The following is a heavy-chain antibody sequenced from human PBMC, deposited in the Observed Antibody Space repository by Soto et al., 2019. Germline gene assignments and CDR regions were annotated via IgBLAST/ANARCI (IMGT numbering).Heavy chain of an antibody. Sequence: SETLSLTCSVSGDSISNLDYFWAWIRQPPGQALEYIGYIYKSAPTYCNPSFESRVAISVATSKSQFSLNVTSVTAADTAVYFCARGRYCLTGRCFPNWFDSWGQGALVTVAS. CDR1: GDSISNLDYF. D-gene: IGHD7-27*01. CDR3: ARGRYCLTGRCFPNWFDS. CDR2: IYKSAPT. J-gene: IGHJ5*01. V-gene: IGHV4-30-4*01.